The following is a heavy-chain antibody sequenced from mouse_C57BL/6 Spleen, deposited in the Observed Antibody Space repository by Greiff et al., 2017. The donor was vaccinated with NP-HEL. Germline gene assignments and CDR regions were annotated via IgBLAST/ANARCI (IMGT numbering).Heavy chain of an antibody. D-gene: IGHD2-5*01. CDR2: ISYDGSN. Sequence: EVKLMESGPGLVKPSQSLSLTCSVTGYSITSGYYWNWIRQFPGNKLEWMGYISYDGSNNYNPSLKNRISITRDTSKNQFFLKLNSVTTEDTATYYCARVRTYSIDFDYWGQGTTLTVSS. V-gene: IGHV3-6*01. CDR1: GYSITSGYY. J-gene: IGHJ2*01. CDR3: ARVRTYSIDFDY.